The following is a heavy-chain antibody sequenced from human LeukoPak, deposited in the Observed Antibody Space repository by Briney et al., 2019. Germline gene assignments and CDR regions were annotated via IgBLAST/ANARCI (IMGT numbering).Heavy chain of an antibody. J-gene: IGHJ6*03. D-gene: IGHD3-10*01. CDR2: ISWNGGRT. Sequence: GGSLRLSCAASGFTFDDYGMTWVRQVPGKGLEWVSVISWNGGRTGYADSVKGRFTISRDNGKNSLDLQMNSLRAEDTALYYCARGIYGAGTYNYYMDVWGKGTTVTISS. V-gene: IGHV3-20*04. CDR1: GFTFDDYG. CDR3: ARGIYGAGTYNYYMDV.